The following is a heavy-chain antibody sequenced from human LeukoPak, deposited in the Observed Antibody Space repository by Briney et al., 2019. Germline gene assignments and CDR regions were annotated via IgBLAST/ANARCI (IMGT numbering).Heavy chain of an antibody. D-gene: IGHD3/OR15-3a*01. CDR3: ARDAYGAWTSD. Sequence: GGSLRLFCVASGFTFSSYEMNWVRQAPGKGLEWVAYISGSGSPIYYADSVRGRFTISRDNAKNSLYLQMNSLRAEDTAVYYCARDAYGAWTSDWGQGTLVTVSS. V-gene: IGHV3-48*03. CDR2: ISGSGSPI. J-gene: IGHJ4*02. CDR1: GFTFSSYE.